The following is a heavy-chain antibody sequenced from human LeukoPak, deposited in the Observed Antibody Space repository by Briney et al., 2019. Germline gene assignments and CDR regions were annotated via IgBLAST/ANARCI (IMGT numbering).Heavy chain of an antibody. CDR1: GGSISTFY. V-gene: IGHV4-59*08. J-gene: IGHJ3*01. CDR2: IFQTGHS. CDR3: ARHPFSDGFDF. Sequence: ASETLSLTCTVSGGSISTFYWSWLRQPPGKRLEWIGYIFQTGHSNYNPSLKGRVTISVDTSKNQLSLKLYSVTVADTAIYYCARHPFSDGFDFWGQGTMVTVSS.